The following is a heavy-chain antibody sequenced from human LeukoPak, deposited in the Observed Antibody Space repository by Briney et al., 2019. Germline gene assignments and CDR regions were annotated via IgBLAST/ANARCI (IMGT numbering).Heavy chain of an antibody. CDR3: ARVINDFWSGYYYYFDY. D-gene: IGHD3-3*01. Sequence: GGSLGLSCAASGFTFSSYWMSWVRQAPGKGLEWVANIKQDGSEKYYVDSVKGRFTISRDNAKNSLYLQMNSLRAEDTAVYYCARVINDFWSGYYYYFDYWGQGTLVTVSS. V-gene: IGHV3-7*01. CDR2: IKQDGSEK. CDR1: GFTFSSYW. J-gene: IGHJ4*02.